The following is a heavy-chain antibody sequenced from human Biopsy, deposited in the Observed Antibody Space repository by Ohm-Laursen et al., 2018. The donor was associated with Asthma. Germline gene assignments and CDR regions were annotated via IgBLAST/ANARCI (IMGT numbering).Heavy chain of an antibody. J-gene: IGHJ4*02. Sequence: GTLSLTCSVSGDSFTYPGYYWSWVRQLPGKGLEWIGNIHYSGSTYSNPSLKSRVTISVDTSKKQISLRLSSVIAADTAVYYCAGFCSGGNCPDHWGQGTLVTVSS. CDR3: AGFCSGGNCPDH. CDR2: IHYSGST. CDR1: GDSFTYPGYY. D-gene: IGHD2-15*01. V-gene: IGHV4-61*08.